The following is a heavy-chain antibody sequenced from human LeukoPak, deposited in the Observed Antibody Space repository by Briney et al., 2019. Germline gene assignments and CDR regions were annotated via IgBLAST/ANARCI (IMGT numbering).Heavy chain of an antibody. V-gene: IGHV3-53*01. Sequence: PGGSVRLSCAASGFTVSDNYMTWVRQAPGKGLEWVSIIYGGSTYYADSVKGRFTISRDNSKNTVYLQMNSLRAEDTAVYYCARDFEGVHRTTNSYTYYYYMDVWGKGTTVIVSS. D-gene: IGHD2/OR15-2a*01. CDR3: ARDFEGVHRTTNSYTYYYYMDV. J-gene: IGHJ6*03. CDR1: GFTVSDNY. CDR2: IYGGST.